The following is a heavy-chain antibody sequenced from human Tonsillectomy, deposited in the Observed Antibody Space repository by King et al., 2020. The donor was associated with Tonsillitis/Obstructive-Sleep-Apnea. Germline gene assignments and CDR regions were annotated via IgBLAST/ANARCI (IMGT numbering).Heavy chain of an antibody. CDR3: ASEVTTGAFDY. Sequence: VQLQESGPGLVKPSQTLSLTCTVSGGSISSGGYYWSWIRQHPGQGLEWIGYIYDSGSTYYNPSLKSRVTISEDTPKNQFSLKLSSVTAADTAVYYCASEVTTGAFDYWGQGTLVTVSS. J-gene: IGHJ4*02. V-gene: IGHV4-31*03. D-gene: IGHD4-17*01. CDR2: IYDSGST. CDR1: GGSISSGGYY.